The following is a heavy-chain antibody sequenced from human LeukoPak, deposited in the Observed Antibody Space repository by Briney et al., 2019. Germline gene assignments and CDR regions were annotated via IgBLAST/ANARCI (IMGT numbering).Heavy chain of an antibody. V-gene: IGHV4-59*01. Sequence: PSETLSLTCTGSGGSISSYHWSWIRQPPGKGLEWIGYIFYSGSTTYNPPLKSRITISVDTSKKQFSLKLSSVTAADTAVYYCARDRDYYGSVVFDYWGQGTLVTVSS. CDR2: IFYSGST. CDR1: GGSISSYH. D-gene: IGHD3-10*01. CDR3: ARDRDYYGSVVFDY. J-gene: IGHJ4*02.